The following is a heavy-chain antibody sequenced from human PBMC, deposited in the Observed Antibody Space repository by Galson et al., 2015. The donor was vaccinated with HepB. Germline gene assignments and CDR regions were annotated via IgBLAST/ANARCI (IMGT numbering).Heavy chain of an antibody. D-gene: IGHD6-13*01. V-gene: IGHV1-24*01. CDR2: FDPEDGET. CDR1: GYTFTGYY. Sequence: SVKVSCKASGYTFTGYYMHWVRQAPGQGLEWMGGFDPEDGETIYAQKFQGRVTMTEDTSTDTAYMELSSLRSEDTAVYYCATDSIAAAAGGAFDIWGQGTMVTVSS. J-gene: IGHJ3*02. CDR3: ATDSIAAAAGGAFDI.